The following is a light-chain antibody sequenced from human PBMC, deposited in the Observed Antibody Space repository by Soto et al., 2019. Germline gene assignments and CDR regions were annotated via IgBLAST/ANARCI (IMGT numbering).Light chain of an antibody. CDR2: LNSDGSH. Sequence: QLVLAQSPSASASLGASVKLTCTLSSGHSTYAIAWHQQQPEKGPRYLMKLNSDGSHTKGDGIPERFSGSSSGAGRYLSISSLQSEDEADYYCQSWDTGIHRVFGGGTKLNVL. CDR3: QSWDTGIHRV. J-gene: IGLJ2*01. CDR1: SGHSTYA. V-gene: IGLV4-69*01.